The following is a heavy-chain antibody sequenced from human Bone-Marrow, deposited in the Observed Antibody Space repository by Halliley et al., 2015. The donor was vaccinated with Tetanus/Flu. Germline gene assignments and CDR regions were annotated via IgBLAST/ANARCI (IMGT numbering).Heavy chain of an antibody. CDR2: IAYEGNTY. CDR3: ARDRVPIGGYWYPFDP. V-gene: IGHV3-30*04. J-gene: IGHJ5*02. Sequence: SLRLSCAASGFTFSTYSMHWVRQAPGKGLEWVAVIAYEGNTYYADSYYADSVKGRFTISRDNSRDTLYLQMNRLRPEDTAVYYCARDRVPIGGYWYPFDPWGQGTLVTVSS. CDR1: GFTFSTYS. D-gene: IGHD2-21*01.